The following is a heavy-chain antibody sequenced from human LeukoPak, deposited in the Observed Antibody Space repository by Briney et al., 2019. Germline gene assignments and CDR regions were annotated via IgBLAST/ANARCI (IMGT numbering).Heavy chain of an antibody. Sequence: GRSLRLSCAPSGFMFNDYALHWVRQAPGKGLEWVSSISWNSGNMYYVDSVKGRFTISRDNSKNTLDLQMNDLRAEDTAVYYCARALYYFETSGGFGAFDIWGQGTVVTVSS. D-gene: IGHD3-22*01. CDR3: ARALYYFETSGGFGAFDI. CDR2: ISWNSGNM. J-gene: IGHJ3*02. CDR1: GFMFNDYA. V-gene: IGHV3-9*01.